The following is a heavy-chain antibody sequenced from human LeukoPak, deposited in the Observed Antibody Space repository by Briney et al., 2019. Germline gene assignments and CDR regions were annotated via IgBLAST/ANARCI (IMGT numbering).Heavy chain of an antibody. J-gene: IGHJ4*02. D-gene: IGHD2-15*01. CDR2: ISSSSSYT. CDR3: ARDWYCSGGSCYSFDY. V-gene: IGHV3-21*01. Sequence: GGSLRLSCAASGFTFSSYSMNWVRQAPGKGLEWVSSISSSSSYTYYADSVKGRFTISRDNAKNSLYLQMNSLRAEDTAVYYCARDWYCSGGSCYSFDYWGQGTLVTVSS. CDR1: GFTFSSYS.